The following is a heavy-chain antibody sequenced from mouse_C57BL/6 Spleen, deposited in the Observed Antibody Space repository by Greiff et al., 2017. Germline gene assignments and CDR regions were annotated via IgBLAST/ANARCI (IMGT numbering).Heavy chain of an antibody. D-gene: IGHD1-1*01. J-gene: IGHJ2*01. CDR2: ISSGSSTI. CDR1: GFTFSDYG. CDR3: ARAGNYVGYYFDY. V-gene: IGHV5-17*01. Sequence: EVKLMESGGGLVKPGGSLKLSCAASGFTFSDYGMHWVRQAPEKGLEWVAYISSGSSTIYYADTVKGRFTISRDNAKNTLFLQMTSLRSEDTAMYYCARAGNYVGYYFDYWGQGTTLTVSS.